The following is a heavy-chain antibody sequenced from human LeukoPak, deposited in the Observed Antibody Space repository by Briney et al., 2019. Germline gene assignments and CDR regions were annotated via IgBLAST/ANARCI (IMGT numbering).Heavy chain of an antibody. CDR1: GYTFTSYD. V-gene: IGHV1-8*03. D-gene: IGHD2/OR15-2a*01. CDR2: MNPNSGNT. CDR3: ARGLGVLLP. Sequence: ASVKVSRKASGYTFTSYDINWVRQATGQGLEWMGWMNPNSGNTGYAQKFQGRVIITRNTSISTAYMELSSLRSEDAAVYYCARGLGVLLPWGQGTLVTVSS. J-gene: IGHJ5*02.